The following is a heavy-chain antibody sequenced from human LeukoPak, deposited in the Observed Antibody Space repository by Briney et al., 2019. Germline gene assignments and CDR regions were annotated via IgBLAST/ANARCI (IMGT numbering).Heavy chain of an antibody. CDR1: GFTFSSYS. Sequence: GGSLRPSCAASGFTFSSYSMNWVRQAPGKGLEWVSSISSSSSYIYYADSVKGRFTISGDNAKNSLYLQMNSLRAEDTAVYYCARGRVRGAFDYWGQGTLVTVSS. CDR3: ARGRVRGAFDY. D-gene: IGHD3-10*01. V-gene: IGHV3-21*01. CDR2: ISSSSSYI. J-gene: IGHJ4*02.